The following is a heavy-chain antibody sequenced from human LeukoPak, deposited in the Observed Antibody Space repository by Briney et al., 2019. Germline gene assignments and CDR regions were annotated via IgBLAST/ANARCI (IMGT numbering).Heavy chain of an antibody. D-gene: IGHD2-15*01. CDR1: GGSISSYY. V-gene: IGHV4-59*01. Sequence: KPSETLSLTCTVSGGSISSYYWSWTRQPPGKGLEWIGYIYYSGSTNYNPSLKSRVTISVDTSKNQFSLKLSSVTAADTAVYYCARVVIVPLGYYMDVWGKGTTVTVSS. CDR3: ARVVIVPLGYYMDV. J-gene: IGHJ6*03. CDR2: IYYSGST.